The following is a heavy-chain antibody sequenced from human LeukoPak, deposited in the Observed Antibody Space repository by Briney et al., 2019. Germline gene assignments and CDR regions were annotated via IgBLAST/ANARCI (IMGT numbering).Heavy chain of an antibody. D-gene: IGHD3-22*01. CDR1: GYTFTSYD. Sequence: ASVKVSCKASGYTFTSYDINWVRQATGQGLEWMGWMNPNSGNTGYAQKFQGRVTMTRNTSISTAYMELSSLRSEDTAVYYCARALFSSGYYYHGRILDYWGQGTLVTVSS. V-gene: IGHV1-8*01. CDR3: ARALFSSGYYYHGRILDY. CDR2: MNPNSGNT. J-gene: IGHJ4*02.